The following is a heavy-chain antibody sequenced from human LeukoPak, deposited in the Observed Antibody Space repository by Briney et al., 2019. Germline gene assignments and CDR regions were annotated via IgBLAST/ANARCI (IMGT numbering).Heavy chain of an antibody. CDR3: AKEDDSGGYGAYFDY. Sequence: GGSLRLSCTASKYTFSNYGMQWVRQAPGKGLEWVAVISSDGGTKYYADSVKGRFTLSRDNSRNTLDLQMNSLGPEDTAVYYCAKEDDSGGYGAYFDYWGQGTLVTVSS. CDR1: KYTFSNYG. CDR2: ISSDGGTK. J-gene: IGHJ4*02. D-gene: IGHD3-10*01. V-gene: IGHV3-30*18.